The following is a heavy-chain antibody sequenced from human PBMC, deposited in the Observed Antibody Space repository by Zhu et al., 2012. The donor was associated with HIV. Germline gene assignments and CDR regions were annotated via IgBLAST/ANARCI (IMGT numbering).Heavy chain of an antibody. CDR2: ISGTGDIT. CDR3: AGTWRNEKLRLFDWLFY. V-gene: IGHV3-48*03. Sequence: EVQLVESGGALAQPGGSLRLSCAVSDITFSNYEMTWVRQAPGKGLEWVSYISGTGDITSYSDSVKGRFSISRDNSKNSLYLYMSYLRVEDTGVYYCAGTWRNEKLRLFDWLFYWGQGAPVIVSS. CDR1: DITFSNYE. J-gene: IGHJ4*02. D-gene: IGHD3-3*01.